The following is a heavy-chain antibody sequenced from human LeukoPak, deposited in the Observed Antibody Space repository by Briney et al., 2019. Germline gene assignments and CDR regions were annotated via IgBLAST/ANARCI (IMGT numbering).Heavy chain of an antibody. Sequence: SETLSLTCTVSGGSVSSGSYYWSWIRQPPGKGLEWIGYIYYSGSTNYNPSLKSRVTISVDTSKNQFSLKLSSVTAADTAVYYCARVDDILTGPFDYWGQGTLVTVSS. D-gene: IGHD3-9*01. V-gene: IGHV4-61*01. CDR3: ARVDDILTGPFDY. CDR1: GGSVSSGSYY. CDR2: IYYSGST. J-gene: IGHJ4*02.